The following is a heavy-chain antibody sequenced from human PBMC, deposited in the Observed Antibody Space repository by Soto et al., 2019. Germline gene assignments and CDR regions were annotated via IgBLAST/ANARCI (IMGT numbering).Heavy chain of an antibody. V-gene: IGHV3-15*01. Sequence: VGSLRLSCAASGFTFSNAWMSWVRQAPGKGLEWVGRIKSKTDGGTTDYAAPVKGRFTISRDDSKNTLYLQMNSLKTEDTAVYYCTTDYSSSWSNYYGMDVCGQRTTVTVSS. J-gene: IGHJ6*02. CDR1: GFTFSNAW. CDR3: TTDYSSSWSNYYGMDV. CDR2: IKSKTDGGTT. D-gene: IGHD6-13*01.